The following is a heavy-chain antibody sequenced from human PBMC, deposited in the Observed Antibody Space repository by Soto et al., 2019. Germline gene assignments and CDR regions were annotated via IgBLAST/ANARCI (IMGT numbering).Heavy chain of an antibody. CDR2: ISGSGGST. Sequence: GGSLRLSCAASGFTFSSYAMSWVRQAPGKGLEWVSAISGSGGSTYYADSVKGRFTISRDNSKNTLYLQMNSLRAEDTAVYYCAKAVRYCGSTSCYDWFDPWGQGTLVTVSS. J-gene: IGHJ5*02. V-gene: IGHV3-23*01. CDR3: AKAVRYCGSTSCYDWFDP. CDR1: GFTFSSYA. D-gene: IGHD2-2*01.